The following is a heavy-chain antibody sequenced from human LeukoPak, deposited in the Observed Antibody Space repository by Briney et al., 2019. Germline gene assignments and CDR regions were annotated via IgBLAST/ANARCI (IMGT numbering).Heavy chain of an antibody. Sequence: PSETLSLTCIVSGGSISSYYWSWIRQPPGKGLEWIGYIYYSGSTNYNPSLKSRVTISVDTSKNQLSLKLSSVTAADTAVYNCARHGIAAAATRGDYFDYWGQGTLVTVSS. J-gene: IGHJ4*02. CDR3: ARHGIAAAATRGDYFDY. V-gene: IGHV4-59*08. CDR1: GGSISSYY. D-gene: IGHD6-13*01. CDR2: IYYSGST.